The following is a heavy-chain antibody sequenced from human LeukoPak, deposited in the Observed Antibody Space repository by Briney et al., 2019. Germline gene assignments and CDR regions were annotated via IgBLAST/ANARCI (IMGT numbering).Heavy chain of an antibody. CDR1: GFTFSSYG. J-gene: IGHJ4*02. Sequence: TGGSLRLSCAASGFTFSSYGMHWVRQAPGKGLEWVAVISYDGSNKYYADSVKGRFTISRDNSKNTLYLQMNSLRAEDTAVYYCARVTVSSGVDYWGQGTLVTVSS. V-gene: IGHV3-30*03. D-gene: IGHD4-11*01. CDR3: ARVTVSSGVDY. CDR2: ISYDGSNK.